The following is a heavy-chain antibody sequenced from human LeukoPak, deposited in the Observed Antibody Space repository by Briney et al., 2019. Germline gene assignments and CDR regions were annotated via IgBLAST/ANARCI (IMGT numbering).Heavy chain of an antibody. Sequence: PGGSLRLSCAASGFTFDDYAMHWVRQAPGKGLEWVSYISSTSSSITYADSVKGRFTISRDNAKNSLYLHMNSLRADDTAVYYCARDQGGEGTDYWGQGTLVTVSS. CDR1: GFTFDDYA. CDR3: ARDQGGEGTDY. CDR2: ISSTSSSI. V-gene: IGHV3-48*01. D-gene: IGHD3-16*01. J-gene: IGHJ4*02.